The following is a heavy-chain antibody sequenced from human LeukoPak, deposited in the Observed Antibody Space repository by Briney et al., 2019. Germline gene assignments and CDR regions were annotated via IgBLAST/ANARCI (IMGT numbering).Heavy chain of an antibody. Sequence: GGSLRLSCAASGFTFSTYNMNWVRQPPGKGLEWVSYISSSGSTIYYADSVEGRFTISRDNAKNSLYLQMNSLRAEDTAVYYCATYYYDSSGPFDYWGQGTLVTVSS. CDR1: GFTFSTYN. J-gene: IGHJ4*02. CDR2: ISSSGSTI. D-gene: IGHD3-22*01. V-gene: IGHV3-48*04. CDR3: ATYYYDSSGPFDY.